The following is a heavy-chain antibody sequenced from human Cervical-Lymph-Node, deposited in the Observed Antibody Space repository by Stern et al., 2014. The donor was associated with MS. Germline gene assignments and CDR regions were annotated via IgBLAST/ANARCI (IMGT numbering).Heavy chain of an antibody. V-gene: IGHV4-39*01. CDR1: GGSISSSRYY. J-gene: IGHJ4*02. Sequence: VQLVQSGPRLVKPSETLSLTCTVSGGSISSSRYYWGWIRQPPGKGLEWIASINYSGSTYYKPSLQSRVTIYVDTSKNQFSLKLTSVTAADTAVYYCAGRPFRYFDYWGQGSLVTVSS. CDR3: AGRPFRYFDY. D-gene: IGHD2/OR15-2a*01. CDR2: INYSGST.